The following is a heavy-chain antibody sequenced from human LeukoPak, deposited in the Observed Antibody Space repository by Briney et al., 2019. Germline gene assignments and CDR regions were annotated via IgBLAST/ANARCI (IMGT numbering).Heavy chain of an antibody. J-gene: IGHJ4*02. CDR3: GSGYYYEY. D-gene: IGHD3-22*01. CDR1: GYTFTSYG. Sequence: GASVKVSCKASGYTFTSYGISWVRQAPGQGLEWMGWISAYNGNTNYAQKLQGRVTMTRDTSTSTVYMELSSLRSEDTAVYYCGSGYYYEYWGQGTLVTVSS. CDR2: ISAYNGNT. V-gene: IGHV1-18*01.